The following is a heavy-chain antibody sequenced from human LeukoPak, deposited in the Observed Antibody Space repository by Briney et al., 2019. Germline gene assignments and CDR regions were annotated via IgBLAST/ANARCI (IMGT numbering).Heavy chain of an antibody. CDR3: ARGDIVADY. CDR1: GFTASSNY. J-gene: IGHJ4*02. Sequence: GGSLRLSCAASGFTASSNYMSWVRQAPGKGLEWVSVIYSGGSTYYADSVKGRFTISRDNSKNTLYLQMNSLRAEDTAVYYCARGDIVADYWGQGTLVTVSS. V-gene: IGHV3-66*01. CDR2: IYSGGST. D-gene: IGHD2-15*01.